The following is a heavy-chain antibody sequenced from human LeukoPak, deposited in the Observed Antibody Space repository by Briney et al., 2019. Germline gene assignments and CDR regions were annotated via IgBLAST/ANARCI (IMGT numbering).Heavy chain of an antibody. CDR2: IYYSGST. V-gene: IGHV4-30-4*01. J-gene: IGHJ4*02. D-gene: IGHD3-22*01. CDR1: GGSISSGDYY. Sequence: SQTLSLTCTVSGGSISSGDYYWSWIRQPPGKGLEWIGYIYYSGSTYYNPSLKSRVTISVDTSKNQFSLKLSSVTAADTAVYYCARAPAGTMIVDWGQGTLVSVHS. CDR3: ARAPAGTMIVD.